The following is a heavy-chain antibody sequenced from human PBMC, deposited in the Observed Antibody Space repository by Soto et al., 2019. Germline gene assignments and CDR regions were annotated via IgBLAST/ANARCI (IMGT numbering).Heavy chain of an antibody. CDR3: ARAGQHCSSSYLLYTFDS. J-gene: IGHJ4*02. D-gene: IGHD6-13*01. CDR1: GYTFTSYG. Sequence: QVQLVQSGAEVKKPGASVKVSCKTSGYTFTSYGIIWVRQAPGQGLEWMGWISGYNGNTNYAQSLQGRVTMTTDTSTSTAYMELRSLRSDDTAMYYCARAGQHCSSSYLLYTFDSWGQGTLVTVSS. V-gene: IGHV1-18*01. CDR2: ISGYNGNT.